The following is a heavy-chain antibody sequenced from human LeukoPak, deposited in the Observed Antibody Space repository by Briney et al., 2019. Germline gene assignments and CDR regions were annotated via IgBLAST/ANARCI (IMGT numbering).Heavy chain of an antibody. D-gene: IGHD1-26*01. CDR3: VTGGSYYGG. V-gene: IGHV3-7*01. CDR2: IQPDGSEK. J-gene: IGHJ4*02. Sequence: PGGSLRLSCAASGFTFSSYAMSWVRQAPGKGLEWVANIQPDGSEKYCVDSVKGRFTISRDNAESSLYLQMNSQRVEDTAVYYCVTGGSYYGGWGQGTLVAVSS. CDR1: GFTFSSYA.